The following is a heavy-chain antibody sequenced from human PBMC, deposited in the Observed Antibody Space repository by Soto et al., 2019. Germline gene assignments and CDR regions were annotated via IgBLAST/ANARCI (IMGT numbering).Heavy chain of an antibody. Sequence: GGSLRLSCAASGFTLSGYAMDWVRQAPGKGLEYVSGISSNGVGTYYANSVQGRFTISRDNSKNTVYLQMGSLRPEDKAVYYCARRARPDFYYMDVWGKGTTVTVSS. J-gene: IGHJ6*03. CDR2: ISSNGVGT. CDR1: GFTLSGYA. V-gene: IGHV3-64*01. CDR3: ARRARPDFYYMDV. D-gene: IGHD6-6*01.